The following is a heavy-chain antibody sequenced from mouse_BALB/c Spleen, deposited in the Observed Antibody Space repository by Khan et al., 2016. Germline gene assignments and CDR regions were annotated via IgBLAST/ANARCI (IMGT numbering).Heavy chain of an antibody. Sequence: EVELVESGGGLVQPGGSLRLSCATSGFTFTDYYMSWVRQPPGKALEWLGFIRNKANGYTTEYSASVKGRFTISGDNSQSILYLQMNTLVAEDSATYYCARDMEGYDDAMDYWGQGTSVTVSS. CDR1: GFTFTDYY. J-gene: IGHJ4*01. D-gene: IGHD2-2*01. V-gene: IGHV7-3*02. CDR2: IRNKANGYTT. CDR3: ARDMEGYDDAMDY.